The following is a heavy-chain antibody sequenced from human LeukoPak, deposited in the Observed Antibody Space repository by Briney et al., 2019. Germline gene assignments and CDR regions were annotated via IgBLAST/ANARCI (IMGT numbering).Heavy chain of an antibody. D-gene: IGHD6-13*01. CDR2: IWSDGSNE. J-gene: IGHJ4*02. CDR3: AKAWPAAGTFDS. CDR1: GFTFRSYG. Sequence: GGSLRLSCAASGFTFRSYGMHWVRQAPGKGLEWVAVIWSDGSNEYYTDSVKGRFTISRDTSKNTLYLQMNTLRVEDTAVYYCAKAWPAAGTFDSWGQGSLVTVSS. V-gene: IGHV3-33*06.